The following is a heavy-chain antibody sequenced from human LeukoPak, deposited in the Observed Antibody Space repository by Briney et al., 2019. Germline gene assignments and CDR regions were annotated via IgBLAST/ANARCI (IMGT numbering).Heavy chain of an antibody. D-gene: IGHD1-26*01. V-gene: IGHV3-30*02. J-gene: IGHJ6*03. CDR3: AKEGGSNNYYYYYMDV. CDR1: GFTFSSYV. Sequence: GGSLRLSCAASGFTFSSYVMHWVRQAPGKGLEWVAFIRYDGSNKYYADSVKGRFTISRDNSRNTLYLQMNSLRAEDTAVYYCAKEGGSNNYYYYYMDVWGRGTAVTVSS. CDR2: IRYDGSNK.